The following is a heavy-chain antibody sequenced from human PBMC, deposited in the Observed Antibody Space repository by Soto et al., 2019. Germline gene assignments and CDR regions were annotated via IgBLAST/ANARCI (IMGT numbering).Heavy chain of an antibody. CDR3: ARSHIVPRLLMYPYDY. CDR1: GGSISSSRCH. CDR2: IKYSGTT. V-gene: IGHV4-39*01. D-gene: IGHD6-6*01. J-gene: IGHJ4*02. Sequence: SETLSLTCTVSGGSISSSRCHWGWIRQPPGKGLEWIASIKYSGTTFYNPSLKSRVTLSVDTSKNQFALKLSSVTAADTAVYYCARSHIVPRLLMYPYDYRGQGTLVTVSS.